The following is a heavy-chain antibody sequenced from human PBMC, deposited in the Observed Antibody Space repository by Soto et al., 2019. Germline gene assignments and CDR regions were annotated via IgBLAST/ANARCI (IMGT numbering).Heavy chain of an antibody. CDR3: ARDGVAAGLYLDN. J-gene: IGHJ4*02. Sequence: GGSLRLSCAASGFIFRSYWMSWVRQAPGKGLEWVANINQDGSEKYYVDSVRGRFIISRDNAENSLYLQMNSLRAEDTAVYYCARDGVAAGLYLDNWGQGTLVTVSS. CDR2: INQDGSEK. D-gene: IGHD2-15*01. CDR1: GFIFRSYW. V-gene: IGHV3-7*01.